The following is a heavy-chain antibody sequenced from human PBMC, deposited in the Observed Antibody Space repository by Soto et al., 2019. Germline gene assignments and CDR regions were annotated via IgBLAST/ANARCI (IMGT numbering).Heavy chain of an antibody. J-gene: IGHJ4*02. V-gene: IGHV3-23*01. D-gene: IGHD2-8*01. CDR1: GCTFNHYA. Sequence: LPLSYAGSGCTFNHYAMSWVRQAQGKGLEWVSGISGSGGSTYYADSVKGRFTISRDNSKNTLYLQVNSLRAEDTAVYYCAKDSYCTNGVCSLDYWGQGTLVTVSS. CDR2: ISGSGGST. CDR3: AKDSYCTNGVCSLDY.